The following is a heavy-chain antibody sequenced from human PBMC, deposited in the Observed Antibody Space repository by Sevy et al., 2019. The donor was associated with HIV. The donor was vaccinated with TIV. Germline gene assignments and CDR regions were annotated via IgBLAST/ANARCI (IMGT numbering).Heavy chain of an antibody. D-gene: IGHD4-17*01. Sequence: GGSLRLSCAASGFTFSSYSMNWVRQAPGKGLEWVSSISSSSSYIYYAYSVKGRFTISRDNAKNSLYLQMNSLRAEDTAVYYCARDRVGYGDYGWGQGTLVTVSS. V-gene: IGHV3-21*01. CDR1: GFTFSSYS. J-gene: IGHJ4*02. CDR2: ISSSSSYI. CDR3: ARDRVGYGDYG.